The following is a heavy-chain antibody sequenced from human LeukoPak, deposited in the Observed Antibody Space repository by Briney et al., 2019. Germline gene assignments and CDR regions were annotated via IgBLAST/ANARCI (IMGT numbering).Heavy chain of an antibody. D-gene: IGHD1-26*01. V-gene: IGHV1-69*05. CDR1: GGTFSSYA. CDR3: ASGSYHQYYFDY. Sequence: SVKVSCKASGGTFSSYAISWVRQAPGQGLEWMGGIIPIFGTANYARKFQGRVMITTDESTSTAYMELSSLRSEDTAVYYCASGSYHQYYFDYWGQGTLVTVSS. CDR2: IIPIFGTA. J-gene: IGHJ4*02.